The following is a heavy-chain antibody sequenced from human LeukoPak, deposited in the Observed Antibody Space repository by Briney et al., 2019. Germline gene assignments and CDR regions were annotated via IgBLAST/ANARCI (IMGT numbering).Heavy chain of an antibody. D-gene: IGHD6-19*01. Sequence: SETLSLTCTVSGGSISSGSYYWSWIRQPAGKGLEWIGRIYTSGSTNYNPSLKSRVTISVDTSKNQFSLKLSSVTAADTAVYYCARGLKAQWLVPHHFDYWGQGTLVTVSS. CDR2: IYTSGST. V-gene: IGHV4-61*02. CDR1: GGSISSGSYY. J-gene: IGHJ4*02. CDR3: ARGLKAQWLVPHHFDY.